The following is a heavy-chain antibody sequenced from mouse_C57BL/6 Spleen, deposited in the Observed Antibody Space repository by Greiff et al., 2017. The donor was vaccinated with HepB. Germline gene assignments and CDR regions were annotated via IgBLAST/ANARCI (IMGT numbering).Heavy chain of an antibody. D-gene: IGHD1-2*01. J-gene: IGHJ4*01. V-gene: IGHV1-81*01. CDR2: IYPRSGNT. CDR3: ARHERALLRGAMDY. CDR1: GYTFTSYG. Sequence: VKLQQSGAELARPGASVKLSCKASGYTFTSYGISWVKQRTGQGLEWIGEIYPRSGNTYYNEKFKDKATLTADKSSSTVYMELSRLTSEDSAVYFCARHERALLRGAMDYWGQGTSVTVSS.